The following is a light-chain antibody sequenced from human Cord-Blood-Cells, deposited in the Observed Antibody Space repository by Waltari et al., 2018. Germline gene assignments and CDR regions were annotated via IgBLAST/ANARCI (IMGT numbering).Light chain of an antibody. CDR1: SIDVGGYNY. Sequence: QSALTPPASVSGSPGQSITISCTGTSIDVGGYNYVSWYQQHPGKAPKLMIYDVSNRPSGVSNRFSGSKSGNTASLTISGLQAEDEADYYCSSYTSSSTRVFGGGTKLTVL. J-gene: IGLJ3*02. CDR3: SSYTSSSTRV. V-gene: IGLV2-14*03. CDR2: DVS.